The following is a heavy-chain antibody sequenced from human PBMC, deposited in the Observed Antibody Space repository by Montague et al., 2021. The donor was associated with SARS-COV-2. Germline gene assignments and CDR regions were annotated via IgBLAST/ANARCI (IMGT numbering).Heavy chain of an antibody. CDR1: GFSLSTSEVG. CDR2: XXGDDDN. V-gene: IGHV2-5*02. CDR3: AHFEILRYFDP. D-gene: IGHD3-9*01. J-gene: IGHJ5*02. Sequence: PALVKPTQTLTLTCTFSGFSLSTSEVGVGWIRQPPGKAPEFLALXXGDDDNRYKPSLKSRLTITKVTSKNQVVLTMTNVDPVDTATYYCAHFEILRYFDPWGQGTLVTVSS.